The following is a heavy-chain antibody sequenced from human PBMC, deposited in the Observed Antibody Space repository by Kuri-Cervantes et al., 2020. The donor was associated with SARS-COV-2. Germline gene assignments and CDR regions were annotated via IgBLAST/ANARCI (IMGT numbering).Heavy chain of an antibody. J-gene: IGHJ4*02. CDR3: ARSIIAVAGFGGRDY. V-gene: IGHV3-53*01. CDR1: GFTFSSYS. CDR2: IYSGGST. Sequence: ETLSLTCAASGFTFSSYSMNWVRQAPGKGLEWVSVIYSGGSTYYADSVKGRFTISRDNSKNTLYLQMNSLRAEDTAVYYCARSIIAVAGFGGRDYWGQGTLVTVSS. D-gene: IGHD6-19*01.